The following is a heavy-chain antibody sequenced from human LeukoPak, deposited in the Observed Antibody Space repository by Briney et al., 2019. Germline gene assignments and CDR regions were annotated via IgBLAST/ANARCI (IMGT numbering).Heavy chain of an antibody. CDR2: ISSSSSYI. CDR3: AKDLTDGSYYAFDY. V-gene: IGHV3-21*01. J-gene: IGHJ4*02. CDR1: GFTFSSYS. Sequence: GGSLRLSCAASGFTFSSYSMNWVRQAPGKGLEWVSSISSSSSYIYYADSVKGRFTISRDNAKNSLYLQMNSLRAEDTAVYYCAKDLTDGSYYAFDYWGQGTLVTVSS. D-gene: IGHD1-26*01.